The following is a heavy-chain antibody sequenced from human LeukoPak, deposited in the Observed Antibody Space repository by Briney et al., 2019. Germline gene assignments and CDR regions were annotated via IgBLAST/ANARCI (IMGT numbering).Heavy chain of an antibody. V-gene: IGHV4-59*08. J-gene: IGHJ4*02. Sequence: PSETLSLTCTVSGGSIIRYYWSWIRQPPGKVLEWIGYIYYIGSTTYNPHLKSRVTISVDTSKNQFSLKLSSLTAADTAVYSCPRYCRSTSCGRALDYWGQGTLVTVSS. D-gene: IGHD2-2*01. CDR1: GGSIIRYY. CDR2: IYYIGST. CDR3: PRYCRSTSCGRALDY.